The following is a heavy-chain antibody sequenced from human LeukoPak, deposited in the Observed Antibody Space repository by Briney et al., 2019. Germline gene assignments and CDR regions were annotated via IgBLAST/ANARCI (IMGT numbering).Heavy chain of an antibody. J-gene: IGHJ6*03. CDR1: GFTFSSYW. D-gene: IGHD6-25*01. Sequence: GGFLRLSCVASGFTFSSYWMHWVRQDPRKGLVWVSRINGDGRNINYADSVRGRFTISRDNAKNSLYLQMNSLRADDTAVYYCARFAAGGSYYYYMDVWGKGTTVTVSS. V-gene: IGHV3-74*01. CDR3: ARFAAGGSYYYYMDV. CDR2: INGDGRNI.